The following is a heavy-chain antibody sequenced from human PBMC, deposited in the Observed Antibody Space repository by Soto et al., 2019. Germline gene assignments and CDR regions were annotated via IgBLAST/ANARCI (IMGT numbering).Heavy chain of an antibody. D-gene: IGHD1-1*01. CDR2: KYYKSKWYY. CDR3: ARGSWDDVSGHYYMDV. CDR1: GESVASNSAG. Sequence: SQTLSLTCDISGESVASNSAGCNWIRQTPSRGLEWLGRKYYKSKWYYTYAASVKSRITVSPDTSKNQFSLQLTSVTPEDTAVYYCARGSWDDVSGHYYMDVWDKGT. J-gene: IGHJ6*03. V-gene: IGHV6-1*01.